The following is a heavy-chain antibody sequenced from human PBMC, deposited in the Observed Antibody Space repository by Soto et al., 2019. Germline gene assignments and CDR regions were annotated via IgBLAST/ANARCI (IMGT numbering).Heavy chain of an antibody. D-gene: IGHD3-3*01. V-gene: IGHV3-7*01. CDR2: IKQDGSEK. Sequence: EVQLVESGGGLVQPGGSLRLSCAASGFTFSSYWMSWVRQAPGKGLEWVANIKQDGSEKYYVDSVKGRFTISRDNAKNSLYLQMNSLRAEDTAVYYCARDGGGARPLYDFWSGYRTYYFDYWGQGTLVTVSS. CDR3: ARDGGGARPLYDFWSGYRTYYFDY. CDR1: GFTFSSYW. J-gene: IGHJ4*02.